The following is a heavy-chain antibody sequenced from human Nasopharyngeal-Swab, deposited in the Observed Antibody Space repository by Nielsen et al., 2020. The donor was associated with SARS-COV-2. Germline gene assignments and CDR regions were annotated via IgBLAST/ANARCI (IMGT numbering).Heavy chain of an antibody. Sequence: SETLSLTCTVSGGSISSSSYYWSWIRQPPGKGLEWIGEINHSGSTNYNPSLKSRVTISIDTSKNQFSLKLSSVTAADTAVYYCARALWKKSYYYYMDVWGKGTTVTVSS. V-gene: IGHV4-39*07. CDR1: GGSISSSSYY. CDR3: ARALWKKSYYYYMDV. D-gene: IGHD2/OR15-2a*01. CDR2: INHSGST. J-gene: IGHJ6*03.